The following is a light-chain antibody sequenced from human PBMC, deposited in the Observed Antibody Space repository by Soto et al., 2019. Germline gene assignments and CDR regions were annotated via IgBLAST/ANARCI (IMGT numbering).Light chain of an antibody. CDR1: PSVTNY. CDR3: QQRNIWPPVT. J-gene: IGKJ5*01. Sequence: EIVLTQSPATLSLSPGERATLSCRASPSVTNYLAWYQQKPGQPPRLLIYGAFNRAAGIPARFSGSGSGTDFTLTISSLEPEDSAVYYCQQRNIWPPVTFGQGTRRR. CDR2: GAF. V-gene: IGKV3-11*01.